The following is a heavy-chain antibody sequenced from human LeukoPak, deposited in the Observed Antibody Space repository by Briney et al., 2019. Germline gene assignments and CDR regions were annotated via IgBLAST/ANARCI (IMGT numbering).Heavy chain of an antibody. V-gene: IGHV4-39*01. J-gene: IGHJ4*02. D-gene: IGHD4-17*01. CDR1: GGSISSGSYF. CDR3: ARSMTTVTVPDY. CDR2: IYSGGST. Sequence: SETLSLTCTVSGGSISSGSYFWGWIRQPPGKGLEWIGTIYSGGSTYYNPSLKSRVTIFVDTSKNQFSLRLSSVTAADTAVYYCARSMTTVTVPDYWGQGTLVTVSS.